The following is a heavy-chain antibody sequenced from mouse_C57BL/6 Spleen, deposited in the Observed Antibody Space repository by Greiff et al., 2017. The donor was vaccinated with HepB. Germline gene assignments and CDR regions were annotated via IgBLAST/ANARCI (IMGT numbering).Heavy chain of an antibody. CDR2: IYPGDGDT. Sequence: QVQLKESGAELVKPGASVKISCKASGYAFSSYWMNWVKQRPGKGLEWIGQIYPGDGDTNYNGKFKGKATLTADKSSSTAYMQLSSLTSEDSAVYFCARLDYYGSSPWFAYWGQGTLVTVSA. CDR3: ARLDYYGSSPWFAY. CDR1: GYAFSSYW. D-gene: IGHD1-1*01. V-gene: IGHV1-80*01. J-gene: IGHJ3*01.